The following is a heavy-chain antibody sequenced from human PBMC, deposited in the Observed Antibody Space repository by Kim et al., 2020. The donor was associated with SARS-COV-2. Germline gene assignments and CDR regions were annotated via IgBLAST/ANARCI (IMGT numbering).Heavy chain of an antibody. D-gene: IGHD3-16*01. J-gene: IGHJ3*01. CDR3: ARGGFGTFDV. Sequence: YADSVKSRITISRDNAKNTLYVQINSLRAEDTSVYYCARGGFGTFDVWGRGTRVTVSS. V-gene: IGHV3-74*01.